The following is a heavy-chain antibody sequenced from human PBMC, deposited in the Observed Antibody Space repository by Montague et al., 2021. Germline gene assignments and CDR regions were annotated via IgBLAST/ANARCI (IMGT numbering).Heavy chain of an antibody. V-gene: IGHV2-5*01. CDR2: IFWNDDK. CDR3: AHILLFSSLCYIDA. J-gene: IGHJ4*03. Sequence: PALVKPTQTLTLTCTFSGFSLITDGVGVGWIRQPPGKALEWLVLIFWNDDKRYNSSLKNRLIVTKDTSKNQVVLTMTNLDPLDTGTYCCAHILLFSSLCYIDAWGQGTLVTVAS. CDR1: GFSLITDGVG.